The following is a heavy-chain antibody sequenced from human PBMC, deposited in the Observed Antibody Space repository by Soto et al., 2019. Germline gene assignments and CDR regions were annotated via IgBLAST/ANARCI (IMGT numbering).Heavy chain of an antibody. Sequence: QVQVMQSGAQLTQPGASVKVSCETSGYPLPTYGLSWVRQAPGQGLEWMGWIVGDSGNTVYAQKFQGRVTMYRDTSTSTGYMELRRLTSDDSALYYCATVSGYGSGSRRFDFWGPGTLVSVSS. CDR1: GYPLPTYG. J-gene: IGHJ4*02. CDR2: IVGDSGNT. D-gene: IGHD3-10*01. CDR3: ATVSGYGSGSRRFDF. V-gene: IGHV1-18*01.